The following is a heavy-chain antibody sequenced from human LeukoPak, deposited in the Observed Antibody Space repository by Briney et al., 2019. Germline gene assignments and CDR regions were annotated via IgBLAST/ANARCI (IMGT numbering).Heavy chain of an antibody. J-gene: IGHJ4*02. CDR2: IYHSGST. V-gene: IGHV4-4*02. CDR1: GDSIRRGWW. Sequence: SETLSLTCAVSGDSIRRGWWWSWVRQPPGKGLEWIAEIYHSGSTNYNPSLKSRVTISVDKSKNQISLKLNSVTAADTAVYYCARDVLGDKALDYWGQGTLVTVSS. CDR3: ARDVLGDKALDY. D-gene: IGHD4-17*01.